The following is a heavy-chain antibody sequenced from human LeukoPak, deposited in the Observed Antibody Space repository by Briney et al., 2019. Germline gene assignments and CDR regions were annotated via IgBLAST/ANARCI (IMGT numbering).Heavy chain of an antibody. V-gene: IGHV4-59*08. CDR1: GGSISSYY. Sequence: SETLSLTCTVSGGSISSYYWSWIRQPPGKGLEWIGYIYYSGSTYYNPSLKSRVTISVDTSKNQFSLKLSSVTAADTAVYYCARRRRDGYNQAIDYWGQGTLVTVSS. J-gene: IGHJ4*02. D-gene: IGHD5-24*01. CDR2: IYYSGST. CDR3: ARRRRDGYNQAIDY.